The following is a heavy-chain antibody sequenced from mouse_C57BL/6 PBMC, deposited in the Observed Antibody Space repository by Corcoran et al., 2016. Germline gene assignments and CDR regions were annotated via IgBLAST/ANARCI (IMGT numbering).Heavy chain of an antibody. Sequence: EVQLQQSGPELVKPGASVKISCKASGYTFTDYYMNWVKQSHGKSLEWIGDINPNNGGTSYNQKFKGKATLTVDKSSSTAYMELRSLTSEDSAVYYCARGRDVFDYWGQGTTLTVSS. CDR3: ARGRDVFDY. CDR2: INPNNGGT. CDR1: GYTFTDYY. V-gene: IGHV1-26*01. J-gene: IGHJ2*01.